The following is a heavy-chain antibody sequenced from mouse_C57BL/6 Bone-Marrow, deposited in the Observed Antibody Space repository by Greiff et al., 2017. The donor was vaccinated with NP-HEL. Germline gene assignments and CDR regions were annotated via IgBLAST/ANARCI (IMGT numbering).Heavy chain of an antibody. J-gene: IGHJ3*01. D-gene: IGHD1-1*01. V-gene: IGHV5-6*01. CDR1: GFTFSSYG. CDR3: ARAYYGSSYEFAY. CDR2: ISSGGSYT. Sequence: EVKLVESGGDLVKPGGSLKLSCAASGFTFSSYGMSWVRQTPDKRLEWVASISSGGSYTYYPDSVKGRFTISRDNAKNTLYLQMSSLKSEDTAMYYCARAYYGSSYEFAYWGQGTLVTVSA.